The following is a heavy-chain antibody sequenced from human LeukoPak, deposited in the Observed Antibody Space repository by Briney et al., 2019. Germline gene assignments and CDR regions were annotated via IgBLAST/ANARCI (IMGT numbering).Heavy chain of an antibody. CDR1: GGSFSGYY. Sequence: SETLSLTCAVYGGSFSGYYWSWIRQPPGKGLEWIGEINHSGSTNYNPSLTSRVTISVDTSKNQFSLKLSSVTAADTAVYYCARVRGYYYDSSGTRWGQGTLVTVSS. CDR2: INHSGST. J-gene: IGHJ4*02. V-gene: IGHV4-34*01. D-gene: IGHD3-22*01. CDR3: ARVRGYYYDSSGTR.